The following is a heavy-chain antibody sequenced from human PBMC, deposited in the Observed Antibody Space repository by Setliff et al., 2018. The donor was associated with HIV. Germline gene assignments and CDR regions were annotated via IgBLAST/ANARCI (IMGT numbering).Heavy chain of an antibody. CDR2: ISAYNGNT. CDR3: AKEGDRYGLDLDY. J-gene: IGHJ4*02. D-gene: IGHD5-18*01. Sequence: ASVKVSCKASGYTFTSYDISWVRQAPGQELEWMGWISAYNGNTKYSQKFQGRVTITRDTSASTAYMELSSLRSEDTAVYYCAKEGDRYGLDLDYWGQGTLVTVSS. V-gene: IGHV1-18*01. CDR1: GYTFTSYD.